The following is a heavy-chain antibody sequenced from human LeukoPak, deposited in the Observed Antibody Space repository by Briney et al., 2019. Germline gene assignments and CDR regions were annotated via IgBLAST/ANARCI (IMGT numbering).Heavy chain of an antibody. V-gene: IGHV3-48*03. CDR2: ISSSGSTR. J-gene: IGHJ4*02. Sequence: GGSLRLSCAASGFPFSSYEMNWVRQAPGKGLEWISYISSSGSTRYYADSVKGRFTISRDNAKNSLYLQMNSLRAEDTAVYYCARDRRDILTGYLDYWGRGTLVTVSS. CDR1: GFPFSSYE. CDR3: ARDRRDILTGYLDY. D-gene: IGHD3-9*01.